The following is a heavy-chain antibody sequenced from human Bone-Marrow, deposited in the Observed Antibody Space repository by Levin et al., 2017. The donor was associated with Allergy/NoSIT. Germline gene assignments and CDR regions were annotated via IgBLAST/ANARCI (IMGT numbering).Heavy chain of an antibody. V-gene: IGHV4-4*02. CDR3: GRINQASGFKNWFDP. CDR1: GVSIDTYNW. D-gene: IGHD6-25*01. Sequence: GSLRLSCDVSGVSIDTYNWWTWVRQPPGKGLQWIGEINQRGTATYNSSLRSRVLMSVDKSTNQFSLMVNSLTAADTAVYYCGRINQASGFKNWFDPWGPGILVAVS. J-gene: IGHJ5*02. CDR2: INQRGTA.